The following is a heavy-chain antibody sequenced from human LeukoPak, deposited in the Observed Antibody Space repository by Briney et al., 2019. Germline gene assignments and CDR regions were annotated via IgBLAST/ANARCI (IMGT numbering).Heavy chain of an antibody. CDR3: ARRGSSGWFDP. J-gene: IGHJ5*02. CDR2: ISAYNGNT. V-gene: IGHV1-18*04. CDR1: GYTFTSYY. D-gene: IGHD6-19*01. Sequence: ASVKVSCKASGYTFTSYYMHWVRQAPGQGLEWMGWISAYNGNTNYAQKLQGRVTMTTDTSTSTAYMELRSLRSDDTAVYYCARRGSSGWFDPWGQGTLVTVSS.